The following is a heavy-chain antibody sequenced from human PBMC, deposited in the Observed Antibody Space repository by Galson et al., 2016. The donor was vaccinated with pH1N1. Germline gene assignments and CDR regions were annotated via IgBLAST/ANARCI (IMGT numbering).Heavy chain of an antibody. Sequence: SLRLSCAGSGFTFSGYSMDWVRQAPGRGPEWISYINSRGTSTIYSESVKGRFIVSRDNGQNSLYLEMNTLRVEDTAVYYCARDLSGFTYGYMPSYFDLWGQGALVIVSP. CDR1: GFTFSGYS. V-gene: IGHV3-48*04. D-gene: IGHD5-18*01. CDR2: INSRGTST. CDR3: ARDLSGFTYGYMPSYFDL. J-gene: IGHJ4*02.